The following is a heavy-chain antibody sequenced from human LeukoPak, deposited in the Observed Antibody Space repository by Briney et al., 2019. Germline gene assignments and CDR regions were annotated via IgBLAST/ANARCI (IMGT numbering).Heavy chain of an antibody. Sequence: SETLSLTCAVSGGSISSSNWWSWVRQPPGKGLEWIGEIYHSGSTNYNPSLKSRVTISVDKSKNQFSLKLSSVTAADTAVYYCARVRDYYDSSGYLNWFDPWGQGTLVTVSS. CDR2: IYHSGST. CDR1: GGSISSSNW. J-gene: IGHJ5*02. D-gene: IGHD3-22*01. V-gene: IGHV4-4*02. CDR3: ARVRDYYDSSGYLNWFDP.